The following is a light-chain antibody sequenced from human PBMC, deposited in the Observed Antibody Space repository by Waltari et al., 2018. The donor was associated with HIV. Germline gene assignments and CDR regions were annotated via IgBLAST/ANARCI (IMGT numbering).Light chain of an antibody. CDR3: QQYYSYPQA. CDR1: QEIGTY. CDR2: SAS. J-gene: IGKJ2*01. Sequence: AIRMTQSPSSLSASTGDRVTISCRASQEIGTYLAWYHHKPGKVPELLMYSASTLQSGLPSRFNGSGSGTDFTLTIDCLQSEDFATYYCQQYYSYPQAFGQGTKLEIK. V-gene: IGKV1-8*01.